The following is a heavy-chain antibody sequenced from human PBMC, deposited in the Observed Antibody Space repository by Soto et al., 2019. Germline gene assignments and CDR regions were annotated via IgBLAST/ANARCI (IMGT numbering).Heavy chain of an antibody. J-gene: IGHJ2*01. CDR1: GFTFSSYA. Sequence: EVQLLESGGGLVQPGGSPRLSCAASGFTFSSYAMSWVRQAPGKGLEWVSAISGSGGSTYYADSVKGRFTISRDNSKNTLYLQMNSLRAEDTAVYYCAKAAVHYYDSSGYYLGYFDLWGRGTLVTVSS. CDR2: ISGSGGST. V-gene: IGHV3-23*01. CDR3: AKAAVHYYDSSGYYLGYFDL. D-gene: IGHD3-22*01.